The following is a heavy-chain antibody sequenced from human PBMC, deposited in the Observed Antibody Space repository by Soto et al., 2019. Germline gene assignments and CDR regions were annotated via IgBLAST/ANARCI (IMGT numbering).Heavy chain of an antibody. CDR1: GYTFTRYY. V-gene: IGHV1-2*04. CDR2: INPNSGET. Sequence: VASVKVSCKASGYTFTRYYMHWGRQAPGQGLEWMGWINPNSGETDYAQNFQGWVTISRDNSKNTLYLQMNSLRAEDTAVYYCARGLRLFLDYGMDVWGQGTTVTVSS. CDR3: ARGLRLFLDYGMDV. D-gene: IGHD3-16*01. J-gene: IGHJ6*02.